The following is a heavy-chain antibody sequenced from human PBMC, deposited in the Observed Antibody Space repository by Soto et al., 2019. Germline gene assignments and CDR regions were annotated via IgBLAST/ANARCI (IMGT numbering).Heavy chain of an antibody. CDR2: ISASGDST. J-gene: IGHJ6*02. CDR3: ATLKAGYCSGGSCDPEFYGLDI. V-gene: IGHV3-23*01. CDR1: GFTFSHFA. Sequence: EVQLLESGGGLVQPGGSLRLSCAASGFTFSHFAMSWVRQAPGKGLEWVSSISASGDSTYYADSVKGRFTISRDNSKNSLYLHMITLRAEDTAIYYCATLKAGYCSGGSCDPEFYGLDIWGQGTTVTVSS. D-gene: IGHD2-15*01.